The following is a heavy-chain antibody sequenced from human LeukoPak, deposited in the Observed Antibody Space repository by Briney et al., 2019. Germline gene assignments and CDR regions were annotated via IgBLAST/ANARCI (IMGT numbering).Heavy chain of an antibody. CDR3: ARDLEYYYDSGQVRWFDP. CDR2: ISSSGSTI. V-gene: IGHV3-11*01. J-gene: IGHJ5*02. CDR1: GFTFSDYY. D-gene: IGHD3-22*01. Sequence: PGGSLRLSCAASGFTFSDYYMSWIRQAPGEGLEWVSYISSSGSTIYYADSVKGRFAISRDNAKNSLYLQMNSLRAEDTAVYYCARDLEYYYDSGQVRWFDPWGQGTLVTVSS.